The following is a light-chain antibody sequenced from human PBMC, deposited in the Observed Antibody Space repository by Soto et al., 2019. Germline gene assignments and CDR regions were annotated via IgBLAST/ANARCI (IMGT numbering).Light chain of an antibody. Sequence: EIVLTQSPGTLSLSPGERATLSCRASQSVSSSYLAWYQQKPGQAPRLLIYGASSSATGIPDRFSGSGSGTDFPLTISRLEPEDFAVYYCQQYGSPPFTFGPGTKVDIK. CDR1: QSVSSSY. V-gene: IGKV3-20*01. CDR2: GAS. CDR3: QQYGSPPFT. J-gene: IGKJ3*01.